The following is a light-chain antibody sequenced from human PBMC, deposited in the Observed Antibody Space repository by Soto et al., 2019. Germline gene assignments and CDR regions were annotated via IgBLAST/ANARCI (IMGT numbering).Light chain of an antibody. Sequence: DIQMTQSPSTLSASVGDRVTITCRASQSINNWLAWYQQKPGKAPRFLIYQASSLQSGVPSRFSGSGSGTEFTLTISNLQPDDFATYYCQQSYTTPPLTFGGGTKVEIK. CDR1: QSINNW. CDR2: QAS. CDR3: QQSYTTPPLT. J-gene: IGKJ4*01. V-gene: IGKV1-5*03.